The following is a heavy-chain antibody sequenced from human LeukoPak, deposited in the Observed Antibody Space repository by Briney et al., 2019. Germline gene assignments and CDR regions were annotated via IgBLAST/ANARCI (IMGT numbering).Heavy chain of an antibody. CDR1: GGSISPFY. Sequence: PSETLSLTCTVSGGSISPFYWNWIRQPPGKGLEWIGYIYYTGGTSYSPSLNSRATISVDTSKNQISLKLNSVTAADTAVYYCTRVRSGNDFDYWGQGTLVTVSS. V-gene: IGHV4-59*12. CDR3: TRVRSGNDFDY. J-gene: IGHJ4*02. D-gene: IGHD3-10*01. CDR2: IYYTGGT.